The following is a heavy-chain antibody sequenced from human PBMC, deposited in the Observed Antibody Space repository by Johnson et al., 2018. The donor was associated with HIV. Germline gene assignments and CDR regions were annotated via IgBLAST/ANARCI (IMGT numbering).Heavy chain of an antibody. D-gene: IGHD1-26*01. J-gene: IGHJ3*02. V-gene: IGHV3-13*01. CDR2: IGTAGDT. Sequence: VQLVESGGGLIQSGGSLRLSCAASGFTVSSNDMHWVRQATGKGLEWVSAIGTAGDTYYPGSVKGRFTISRDNSKNTLYLQMNSLRAEDTAVYYCAKDGGSYGNGFDIWGQGAMVIVSS. CDR1: GFTVSSND. CDR3: AKDGGSYGNGFDI.